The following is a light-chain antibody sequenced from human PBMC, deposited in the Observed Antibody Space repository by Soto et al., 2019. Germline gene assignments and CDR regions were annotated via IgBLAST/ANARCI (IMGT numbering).Light chain of an antibody. CDR3: QQANSFPPS. CDR2: ATS. V-gene: IGKV1-12*01. J-gene: IGKJ3*01. CDR1: QGINNW. Sequence: DIQMTQSPSSVSASVGDRVTITRRTSQGINNWLAWYQEKPGKAPKLLIFATSNLHGGVPSRFSGSGSGTDFTLTISSLQPEDFATYYCQQANSFPPSFGPGTKVDIK.